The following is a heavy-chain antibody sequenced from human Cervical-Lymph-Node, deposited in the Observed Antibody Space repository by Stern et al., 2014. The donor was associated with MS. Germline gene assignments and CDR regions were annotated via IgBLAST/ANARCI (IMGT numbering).Heavy chain of an antibody. J-gene: IGHJ4*02. CDR1: GGSISSGGYY. D-gene: IGHD3-3*01. CDR3: ARVAYDFWSGYYPFDY. V-gene: IGHV4-31*03. Sequence: VQLLESGPGLVKPSQTLSLTCTVSGGSISSGGYYWSWIRQHPGKGLEWIGYIYYSGSTYYNPSLKSRLTISIDTSKNQFSLKLSSVTAADTAVYYCARVAYDFWSGYYPFDYWGQGTLVTVSS. CDR2: IYYSGST.